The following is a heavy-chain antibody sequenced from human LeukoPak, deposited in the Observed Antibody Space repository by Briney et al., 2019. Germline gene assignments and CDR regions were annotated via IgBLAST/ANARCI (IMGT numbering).Heavy chain of an antibody. CDR2: ISRTSESI. CDR1: GFTFNTYS. D-gene: IGHD1-1*01. V-gene: IGHV3-21*04. Sequence: GGSLRLSCAASGFTFNTYSMSWVRQAPGKGLEWVSIISRTSESIFYADSVKGRFTISRDNAKNSLYLQMNSLRAEDTAVYYCAKDVNWNADAFDIWGQGTMVTVSS. CDR3: AKDVNWNADAFDI. J-gene: IGHJ3*02.